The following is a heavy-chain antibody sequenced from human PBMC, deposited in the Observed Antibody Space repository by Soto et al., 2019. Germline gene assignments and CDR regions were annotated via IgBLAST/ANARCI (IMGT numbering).Heavy chain of an antibody. Sequence: GGSLRLACAASGFTFSSYSMNWVHQAPGKGLEWVSSISSSSSYIYYADSVKGRFTISRDNAKNSLYLQMNSLRAEDTAVYYCARDKTTGNRNWFDPWGQGTLVTVSS. D-gene: IGHD4-17*01. CDR1: GFTFSSYS. CDR3: ARDKTTGNRNWFDP. CDR2: ISSSSSYI. J-gene: IGHJ5*02. V-gene: IGHV3-21*01.